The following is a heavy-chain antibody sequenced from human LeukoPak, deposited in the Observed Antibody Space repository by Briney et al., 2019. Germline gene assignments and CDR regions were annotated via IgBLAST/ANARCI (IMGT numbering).Heavy chain of an antibody. Sequence: ASVKVSCKASGGTFSSYAISWVRQAPGQGLEWMGGIIPIFGTANYAQKFQGRVTITADKSTSTAYMELSSLRSEDTAVYYCARGGYYGSGSYAYAFDIWGQGTMVTVSS. CDR1: GGTFSSYA. J-gene: IGHJ3*02. D-gene: IGHD3-10*01. CDR2: IIPIFGTA. V-gene: IGHV1-69*06. CDR3: ARGGYYGSGSYAYAFDI.